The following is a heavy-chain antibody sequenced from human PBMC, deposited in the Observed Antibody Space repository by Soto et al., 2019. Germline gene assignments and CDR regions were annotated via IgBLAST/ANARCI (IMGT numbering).Heavy chain of an antibody. V-gene: IGHV4-61*01. CDR2: IYYGGST. J-gene: IGHJ6*02. Sequence: SETLSLTCTVSGGSVSSGSYYWSWIRQPPGKGLEWIGYIYYGGSTNYNPSLKSRVTISVDTSKNQFSLKLSSVTAADTAVYYCARKVGGMDVWGPGTKATVSS. CDR1: GGSVSSGSYY. D-gene: IGHD1-26*01. CDR3: ARKVGGMDV.